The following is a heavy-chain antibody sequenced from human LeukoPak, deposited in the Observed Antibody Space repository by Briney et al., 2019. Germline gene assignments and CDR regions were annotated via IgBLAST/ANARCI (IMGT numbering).Heavy chain of an antibody. V-gene: IGHV3-23*01. D-gene: IGHD6-13*01. Sequence: GGPLRLSCAASGFTFSSYAMSWVRQAPGKGLEWVSAISGSGGSTYYADSVKGRFTISRDNSKNTLYLQMNSLRAEDTAVYYCAKDLTAQYNSSPLSFDYYYYYYMDVWGKGTTVTVSS. CDR3: AKDLTAQYNSSPLSFDYYYYYYMDV. CDR1: GFTFSSYA. J-gene: IGHJ6*03. CDR2: ISGSGGST.